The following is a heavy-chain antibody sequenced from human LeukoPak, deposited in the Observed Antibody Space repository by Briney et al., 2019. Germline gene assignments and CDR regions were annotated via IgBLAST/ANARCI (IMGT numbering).Heavy chain of an antibody. Sequence: SETLSLTCTVSGGSISSGDYYWSWIRQPPGKGLEWIGYIYYSGSTYYNPSLKSRVTISVDTSKNQFSLKLSSVTAADTAVYYCARDPGRTEMYYDFWSGTNPYYYYYMDVWGKGPRSPSP. D-gene: IGHD3-3*01. CDR2: IYYSGST. V-gene: IGHV4-30-4*08. J-gene: IGHJ6*03. CDR3: ARDPGRTEMYYDFWSGTNPYYYYYMDV. CDR1: GGSISSGDYY.